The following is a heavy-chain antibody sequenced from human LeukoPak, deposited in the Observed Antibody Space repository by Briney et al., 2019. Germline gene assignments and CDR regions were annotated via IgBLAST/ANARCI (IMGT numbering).Heavy chain of an antibody. CDR1: GFTFSSHW. D-gene: IGHD3-16*01. CDR3: ARAPAGGTYIL. Sequence: GSLRLSCAASGFTFSSHWMNWVRRAPGKGLEWVAIINQDGGRIGYGDSVKGRFTISRDNAQNSLYLQMNSLRAEDTAVYYCARAPAGGTYILWGQGTRVTVSS. V-gene: IGHV3-7*03. J-gene: IGHJ3*01. CDR2: INQDGGRI.